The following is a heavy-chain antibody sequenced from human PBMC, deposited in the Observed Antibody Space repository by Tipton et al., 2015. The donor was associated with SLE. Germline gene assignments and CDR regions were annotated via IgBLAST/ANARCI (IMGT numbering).Heavy chain of an antibody. CDR1: GFTVSSNY. D-gene: IGHD6-13*01. V-gene: IGHV4-59*08. J-gene: IGHJ4*02. CDR2: VYYSGNT. Sequence: LRLSCAASGFTVSSNYMNWVRQAPGKGLEWVGFVYYSGNTNYNPYLKSRVTMSVATSKNQFSLKLSSVTAADTAVYYCARAGIAAATLSLVKFDYWGQGTLVTVSS. CDR3: ARAGIAAATLSLVKFDY.